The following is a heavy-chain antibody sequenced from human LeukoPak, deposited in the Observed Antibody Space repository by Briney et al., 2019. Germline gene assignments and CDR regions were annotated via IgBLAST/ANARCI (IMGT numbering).Heavy chain of an antibody. V-gene: IGHV3-49*03. D-gene: IGHD1-1*01. Sequence: GGSLRLSCTASGFTFGDYAMSWIRQAPGKGLEWLGFIRSKAYGETADYAASVKGRFTISRDDSKAIAYLQMNSLKTEDTAVYHCTRDRGAYNLYDYWGQGTLVTVSS. J-gene: IGHJ4*02. CDR3: TRDRGAYNLYDY. CDR1: GFTFGDYA. CDR2: IRSKAYGETA.